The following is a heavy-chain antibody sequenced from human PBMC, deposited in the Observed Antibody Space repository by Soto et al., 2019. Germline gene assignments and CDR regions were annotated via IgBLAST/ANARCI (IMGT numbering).Heavy chain of an antibody. D-gene: IGHD5-18*01. Sequence: GESLKISCNGSGYSFSSFWINWVRQMPGKGLEWMGRIDPSDSYANYSPSFQGHVTFSADKSISTAYLQWSSLKASDTAMYYCGRVRVDKAEGWFDPWGQGTLVTVSS. CDR2: IDPSDSYA. CDR1: GYSFSSFW. V-gene: IGHV5-10-1*01. CDR3: GRVRVDKAEGWFDP. J-gene: IGHJ5*02.